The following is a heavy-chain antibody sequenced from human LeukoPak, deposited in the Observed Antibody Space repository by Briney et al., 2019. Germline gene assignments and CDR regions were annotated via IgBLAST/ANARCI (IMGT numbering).Heavy chain of an antibody. V-gene: IGHV3-33*08. J-gene: IGHJ4*02. D-gene: IGHD3-22*01. CDR2: IWYDGTNK. Sequence: GGSLRLSCAVSGFSLSRNAMTWVRQAPGKGLEWVAVIWYDGTNKYYADSVKGRFTISRDNSKNTLFLQMNSLRAEDTAVYYCARAAYDSSGYLTLWGQGTLVTVSS. CDR1: GFSLSRNA. CDR3: ARAAYDSSGYLTL.